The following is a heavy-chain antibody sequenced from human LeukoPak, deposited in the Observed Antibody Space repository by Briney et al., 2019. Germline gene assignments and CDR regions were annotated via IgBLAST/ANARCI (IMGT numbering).Heavy chain of an antibody. Sequence: PSETLSLTCTVSGGSISSGGYYWSWIRQHPGKGLEWIGYIYYSGSIYYNPSLKSRVTISVDTSKNQFSLKLSSVTAADTAVYYCASRMDSSGYYSLTYYYYGMDVWGQGTTVTVSS. CDR2: IYYSGSI. CDR3: ASRMDSSGYYSLTYYYYGMDV. V-gene: IGHV4-31*03. D-gene: IGHD3-22*01. CDR1: GGSISSGGYY. J-gene: IGHJ6*02.